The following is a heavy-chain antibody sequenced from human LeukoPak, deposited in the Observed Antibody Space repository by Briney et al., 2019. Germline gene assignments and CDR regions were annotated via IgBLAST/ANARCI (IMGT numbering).Heavy chain of an antibody. Sequence: PGGSLRLSCAASGFSFSRYSMNWVRQAPGKGLEWVSYISSSGTTIYYADSVKGRFTISRDTAKSSLFLQMNSLRDEDTAVYYCRGTLFDVDVWGQGTTVTVSS. V-gene: IGHV3-48*02. CDR1: GFSFSRYS. CDR3: RGTLFDVDV. CDR2: ISSSGTTI. J-gene: IGHJ6*02. D-gene: IGHD3-10*02.